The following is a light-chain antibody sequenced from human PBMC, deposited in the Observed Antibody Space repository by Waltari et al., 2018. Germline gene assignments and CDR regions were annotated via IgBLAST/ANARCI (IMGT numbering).Light chain of an antibody. J-gene: IGKJ4*01. V-gene: IGKV1-39*01. CDR3: QHSYGTPPT. CDR1: QSVRTY. CDR2: DAS. Sequence: DIQMTQSPSSLSASVGDSVTITCRASQSVRTYLHWYQHQPGRAPRLVIYDASTLQRWVPSRFTGGGSWTLFTLTIRGLQPEDFATYYCQHSYGTPPTFGGGTRVEI.